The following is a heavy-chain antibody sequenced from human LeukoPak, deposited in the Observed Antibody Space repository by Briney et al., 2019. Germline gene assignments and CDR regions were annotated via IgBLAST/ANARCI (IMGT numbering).Heavy chain of an antibody. CDR2: INPNSGGT. D-gene: IGHD6-6*01. J-gene: IGHJ4*02. V-gene: IGHV1-2*02. CDR3: ARGTKSSSSDDY. Sequence: ASAKVSCKASGYTFTGYYMHWVRQAPGQGLEWMGWINPNSGGTNYAQKFQGRVTMTRDTSISTAYMELSRLRSDDTAVYYCARGTKSSSSDDYWGQGTLVTVSS. CDR1: GYTFTGYY.